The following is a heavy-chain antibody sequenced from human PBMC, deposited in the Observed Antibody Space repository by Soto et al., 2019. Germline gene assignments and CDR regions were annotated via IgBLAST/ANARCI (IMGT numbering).Heavy chain of an antibody. CDR2: ISWNSGRI. Sequence: EVQLVESGGGLVQPGRSLRLSCAASGFTFDHYAMHWVRQAPGKGLEWVSGISWNSGRIDYADSVKGRFTISRDNAKNSLYMQMNSLRAEDTALYYGAKAVGSYGTFDYWGQGTLVTVSS. D-gene: IGHD5-18*01. CDR1: GFTFDHYA. V-gene: IGHV3-9*01. CDR3: AKAVGSYGTFDY. J-gene: IGHJ4*02.